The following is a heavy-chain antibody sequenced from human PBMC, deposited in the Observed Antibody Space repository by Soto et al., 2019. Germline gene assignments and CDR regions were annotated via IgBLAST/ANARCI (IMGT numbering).Heavy chain of an antibody. V-gene: IGHV3-43D*04. CDR3: AKALYYYDSSPLDH. J-gene: IGHJ4*02. Sequence: GWSLRLSCAAAGFDFEDYAMHWVRQVPGKGLEWVSLTNSDGTDSYYMDSVKGRFTISRDNGKSSLYLQMDRLRPEDTALYFCAKALYYYDSSPLDHWGQGTLVTGSS. CDR2: TNSDGTDS. CDR1: GFDFEDYA. D-gene: IGHD3-22*01.